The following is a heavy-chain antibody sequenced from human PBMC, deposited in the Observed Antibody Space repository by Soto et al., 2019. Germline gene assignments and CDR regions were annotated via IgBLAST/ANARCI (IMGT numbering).Heavy chain of an antibody. V-gene: IGHV1-2*04. CDR3: ARESGGATATLDYYYFYMDV. Sequence: ASVKVSCKASGDRFTDYYMHWVRQAPGQGLEWMGWINPNSGVTKYAQKFQGWVTMTRDTSNRTVYMQLSRRRFDDTAIYYCARESGGATATLDYYYFYMDVWGTGTTVTVSS. CDR2: INPNSGVT. CDR1: GDRFTDYY. J-gene: IGHJ6*03. D-gene: IGHD5-12*01.